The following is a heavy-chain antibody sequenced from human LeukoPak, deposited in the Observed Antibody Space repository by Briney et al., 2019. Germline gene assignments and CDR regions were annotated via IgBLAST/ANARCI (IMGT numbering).Heavy chain of an antibody. Sequence: ASVKVSCKASGYTFTSYYMHWVRQAPGQGLEWMGIINPSGGSTSYAQKFQGRVTMTRDTSTSTVYMELSSLRSEDTAVYYCARDPCIAVAGTCYYYGMDVWGQGTTVTVSS. D-gene: IGHD6-19*01. CDR3: ARDPCIAVAGTCYYYGMDV. J-gene: IGHJ6*02. V-gene: IGHV1-46*01. CDR1: GYTFTSYY. CDR2: INPSGGST.